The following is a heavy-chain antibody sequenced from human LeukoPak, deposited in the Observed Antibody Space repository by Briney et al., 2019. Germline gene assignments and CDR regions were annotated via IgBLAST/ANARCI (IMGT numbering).Heavy chain of an antibody. CDR3: ARVQWELRGVGSYFEY. J-gene: IGHJ4*02. CDR1: GFTFSSYW. Sequence: PGGSLRLSCVVSGFTFSSYWMSWVRQAPGKGLEWVANIKQDGSEKYYVDSVKGRFTMSRDNAKNSRYLQMNSLRAEDTAVYYCARVQWELRGVGSYFEYWGQGALVTVSS. D-gene: IGHD1-26*01. CDR2: IKQDGSEK. V-gene: IGHV3-7*01.